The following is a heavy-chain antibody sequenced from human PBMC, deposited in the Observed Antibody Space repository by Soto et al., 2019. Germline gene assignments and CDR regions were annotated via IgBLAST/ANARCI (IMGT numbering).Heavy chain of an antibody. J-gene: IGHJ4*02. D-gene: IGHD6-19*01. CDR1: GGSLYSHY. Sequence: PSETLSINCTVSGGSLYSHYWSGIRQPPRKGLQWIGYVYSSGSTKYNPSLKSRVIMSIDTSKNQFSLQLNSVTAADTAVYYCARSGSGWLDYWGQGTQVTVSS. CDR2: VYSSGST. V-gene: IGHV4-59*11. CDR3: ARSGSGWLDY.